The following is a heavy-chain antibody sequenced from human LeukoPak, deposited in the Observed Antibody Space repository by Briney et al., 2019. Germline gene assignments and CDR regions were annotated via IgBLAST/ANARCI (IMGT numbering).Heavy chain of an antibody. CDR2: ISSSSSTI. CDR3: ARVLYDYVWGSYRS. D-gene: IGHD3-16*02. Sequence: GGSLRLSCAASGFTFSSYSMNWVRQAPGKGLEWVSYISSSSSTIYYADSVKGRFTISRDNAKNSLYLQMNSLRAEDTAVYYCARVLYDYVWGSYRSWGQGTLVTVSS. V-gene: IGHV3-48*04. J-gene: IGHJ4*02. CDR1: GFTFSSYS.